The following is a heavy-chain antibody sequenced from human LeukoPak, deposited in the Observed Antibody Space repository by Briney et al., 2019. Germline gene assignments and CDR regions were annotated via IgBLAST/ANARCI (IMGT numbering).Heavy chain of an antibody. D-gene: IGHD5-12*01. CDR3: SKKGQSEGYGKPD. CDR1: GFTFSIYD. Sequence: GGSLRLSCAASGFTFSIYDMYWIRQAPGKGLECVSVISRGGISYYADSVNGRFTVSRDISKNTMYLQMNSLRAEDTAVYYCSKKGQSEGYGKPDWGQGTLVTVSS. CDR2: ISRGGIS. V-gene: IGHV3-23*01. J-gene: IGHJ4*02.